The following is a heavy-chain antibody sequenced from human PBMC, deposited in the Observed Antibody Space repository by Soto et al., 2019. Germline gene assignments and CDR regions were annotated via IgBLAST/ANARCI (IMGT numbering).Heavy chain of an antibody. J-gene: IGHJ6*02. CDR3: ARVTGMDV. V-gene: IGHV4-34*01. CDR1: GGSFSCYY. D-gene: IGHD2-21*02. Sequence: PSETLSLTCAVYGGSFSCYYWSWIRQPPGEGLEWIGEINHSGSTNYNPSLKRRVTISVDTSKRQFSLNLSSVTAADTAVYYCARVTGMDVWGQGTTVTVSS. CDR2: INHSGST.